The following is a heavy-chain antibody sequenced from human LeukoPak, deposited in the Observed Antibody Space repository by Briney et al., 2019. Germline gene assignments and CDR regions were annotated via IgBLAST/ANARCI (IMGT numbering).Heavy chain of an antibody. CDR3: AKERPSSGYFDYFHY. D-gene: IGHD3-22*01. CDR1: GFTFSSYG. J-gene: IGHJ4*02. V-gene: IGHV3-30*18. Sequence: GRSLRLSCAASGFTFSSYGMHWVRQAPGKGLEWVAVISYDGSNKYYADSVKGRFTISRDNSKNTLYLQMNSLRAEDTAVHYCAKERPSSGYFDYFHYWGQGTLVTVSS. CDR2: ISYDGSNK.